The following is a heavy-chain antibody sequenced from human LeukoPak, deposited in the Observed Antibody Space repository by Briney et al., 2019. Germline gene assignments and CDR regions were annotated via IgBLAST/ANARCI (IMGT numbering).Heavy chain of an antibody. Sequence: ASVKVSCKASGGTFSSYAISWVRQAPGQGLEWMGGIIPIFGTANYAQKFQGRVTITADESTSTAYMELSSLRSEDTAVYYCARPTDEYYYDSSGLHYWGQGTLVTVSS. D-gene: IGHD3-22*01. CDR2: IIPIFGTA. CDR3: ARPTDEYYYDSSGLHY. CDR1: GGTFSSYA. J-gene: IGHJ4*02. V-gene: IGHV1-69*13.